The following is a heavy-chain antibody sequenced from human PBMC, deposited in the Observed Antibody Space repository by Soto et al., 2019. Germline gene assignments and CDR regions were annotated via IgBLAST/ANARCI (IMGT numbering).Heavy chain of an antibody. V-gene: IGHV2-5*02. CDR2: IYWDDDK. Sequence: SGPTLVNPTQTLTLTCTFSGFSLSTSGVGVGWIRQPPGKALEWLALIYWDDDKRYSPSLKSRLTITKDTSKNQVVLRMTNMEPVDTGTYYCAHSSASSSWSSDYFDYWGQGTLVTVSS. CDR3: AHSSASSSWSSDYFDY. J-gene: IGHJ4*02. CDR1: GFSLSTSGVG. D-gene: IGHD6-13*01.